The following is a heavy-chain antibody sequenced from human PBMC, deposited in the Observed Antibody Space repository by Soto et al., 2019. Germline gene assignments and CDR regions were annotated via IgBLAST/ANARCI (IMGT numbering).Heavy chain of an antibody. CDR2: ISYDGSNK. CDR1: GFTFSSYG. Sequence: QVQLVESGGGVVQPGRSLRLSCAASGFTFSSYGMHWVRHAPGKGLEWVAVISYDGSNKYYADSVKGRFTISRDNSKNTLYLQMNSLRAEDTAVYYCAKDTIAVAPTFDYWGQGTLVTVSS. J-gene: IGHJ4*02. D-gene: IGHD6-19*01. CDR3: AKDTIAVAPTFDY. V-gene: IGHV3-30*18.